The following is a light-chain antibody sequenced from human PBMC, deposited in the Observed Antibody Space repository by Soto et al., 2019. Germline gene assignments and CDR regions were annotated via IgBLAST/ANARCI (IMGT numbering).Light chain of an antibody. CDR3: CSYAGDTTFSV. Sequence: QSVLTQPASMSGSPGQSITISCTGTSSDIGSYYPVSWFQQHPGKAPKLIIYEVNKRPSGVSDRFSGSKSGNTASLTISGPQAADEAEYYCCSYAGDTTFSVFGTGTQLTVL. CDR1: SSDIGSYYP. J-gene: IGLJ1*01. CDR2: EVN. V-gene: IGLV2-23*02.